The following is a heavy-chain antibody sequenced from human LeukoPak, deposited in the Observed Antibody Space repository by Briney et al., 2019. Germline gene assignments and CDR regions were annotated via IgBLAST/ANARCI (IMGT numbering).Heavy chain of an antibody. Sequence: PGGSLRLSCAASGFTFSSYSMNWVRQAPGKGLEWVSSISSSSYIYYADSVKGRFTISRDNAKNSLYLQMNSLRAEDTAVYYCASRYYDFWSGYIREYYYYYMDVWGKGTTVTVSS. D-gene: IGHD3-3*01. V-gene: IGHV3-21*01. CDR2: ISSSSYI. CDR1: GFTFSSYS. J-gene: IGHJ6*03. CDR3: ASRYYDFWSGYIREYYYYYMDV.